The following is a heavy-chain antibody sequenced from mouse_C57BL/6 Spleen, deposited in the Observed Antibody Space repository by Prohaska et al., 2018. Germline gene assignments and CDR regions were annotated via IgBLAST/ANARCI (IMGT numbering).Heavy chain of an antibody. J-gene: IGHJ2*01. D-gene: IGHD1-1*01. CDR2: ISYSGST. V-gene: IGHV3-8*01. CDR3: ARSDGSSYFDY. Sequence: EYMGYISYSGSTYYNPSLKSRISITRDTSKNQYYLQLNSVTTEDTATYYCARSDGSSYFDYWGQGTTLTVSS.